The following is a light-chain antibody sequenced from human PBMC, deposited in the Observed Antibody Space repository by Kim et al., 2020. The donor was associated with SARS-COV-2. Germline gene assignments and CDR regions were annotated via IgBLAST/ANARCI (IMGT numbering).Light chain of an antibody. CDR1: QSISSW. J-gene: IGKJ1*01. Sequence: ASVGDRVTITCRARQSISSWLAWYQQKPGKAPKLLIYDASSLESGFPSRFSGSGSGTEFTLTISSLQPDDFATYYCQQYNSYSGTFGQGTKVDIK. CDR3: QQYNSYSGT. CDR2: DAS. V-gene: IGKV1-5*01.